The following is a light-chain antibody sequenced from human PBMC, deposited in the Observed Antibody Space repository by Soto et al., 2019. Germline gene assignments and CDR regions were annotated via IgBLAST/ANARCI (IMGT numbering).Light chain of an antibody. V-gene: IGKV1-5*03. CDR2: KAS. J-gene: IGKJ1*01. CDR1: QSISIW. CDR3: QQYSTYTPRT. Sequence: DIQMTQSPSTLSASVGDRATISCRSSQSISIWLAWYQQKPGKAPKILIYKASSLESGVPSRFSGSGSGTEFTLTISSLQPDDFATYYCQQYSTYTPRTFGQGTKVDIK.